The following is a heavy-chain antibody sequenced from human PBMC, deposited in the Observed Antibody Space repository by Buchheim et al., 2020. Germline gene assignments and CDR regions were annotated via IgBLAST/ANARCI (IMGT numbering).Heavy chain of an antibody. Sequence: QVQLQESGPGLVKPSETLSLTCTVSGGSISSYYWSWIRQPPGKGLEWIGYIYYSGSTNYNPSLKSRVTISVDTSKNQFSLKLSSVTAADTAVYYCARHGGTYGSGGSCYDLAEYYFDYWGQGTL. CDR1: GGSISSYY. V-gene: IGHV4-59*08. CDR2: IYYSGST. J-gene: IGHJ4*02. CDR3: ARHGGTYGSGGSCYDLAEYYFDY. D-gene: IGHD2-15*01.